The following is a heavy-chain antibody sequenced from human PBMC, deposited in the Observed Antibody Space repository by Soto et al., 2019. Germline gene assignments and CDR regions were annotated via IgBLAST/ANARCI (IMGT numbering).Heavy chain of an antibody. CDR1: GFSFSTYA. CDR2: ISGSGATT. CDR3: AREQCSPLDRYCADGAVDWVDS. J-gene: IGHJ5*01. V-gene: IGHV3-23*01. Sequence: GGSLRLSCAASGFSFSTYAMSWVRQAPGKGLEWVSAISGSGATTFYADSMKGRFTISRDNSRDTLYLQMNSLRAEDTAVYFCAREQCSPLDRYCADGAVDWVDSSGRGPLVTVSS. D-gene: IGHD2-8*01.